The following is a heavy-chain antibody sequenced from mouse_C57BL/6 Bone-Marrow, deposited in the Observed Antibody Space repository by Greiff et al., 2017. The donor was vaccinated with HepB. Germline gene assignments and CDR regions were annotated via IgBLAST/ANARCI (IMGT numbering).Heavy chain of an antibody. Sequence: VQLQQSGAELVRPGASVKLSCTASGFNIKDYYMHWVKQRPEQGLEWIGRIDPEDGDTEYAPKFQGKATMTADTSSNTAYLQLSSLTSEDTAVYYCTRVVGKSNPFDYGGQGTTLTVSS. CDR1: GFNIKDYY. CDR3: TRVVGKSNPFDY. CDR2: IDPEDGDT. J-gene: IGHJ2*01. V-gene: IGHV14-1*01. D-gene: IGHD1-3*01.